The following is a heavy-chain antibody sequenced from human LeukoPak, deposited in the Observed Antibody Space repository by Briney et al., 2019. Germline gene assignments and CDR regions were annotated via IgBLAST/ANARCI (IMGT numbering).Heavy chain of an antibody. D-gene: IGHD4-17*01. J-gene: IGHJ4*02. CDR3: ARVADYGDRLFDY. V-gene: IGHV3-11*05. CDR2: ISSSSSYT. Sequence: GGSLRLSCAASGFTFRDYYMSWIRQAPGKGLEWVSYISSSSSYTNYADSVKGRFTISRDNATNSLYLQMNSLRADDTAVYYCARVADYGDRLFDYWGQGTQITLFS. CDR1: GFTFRDYY.